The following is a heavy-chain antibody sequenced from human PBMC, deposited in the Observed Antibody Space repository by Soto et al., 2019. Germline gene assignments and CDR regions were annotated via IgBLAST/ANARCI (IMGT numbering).Heavy chain of an antibody. Sequence: QVQLVESGGGVVQPGRSLRLSCAASGFTFSSYAVHWVRQAPGKGLEWVAVISYDGSNKYYADSVKGRFTISRDNSKNTLYLQMNSLRAEDTAVYYCARTGERWIQLWSRIDYWGQGTLVTVSS. V-gene: IGHV3-30-3*01. CDR1: GFTFSSYA. CDR3: ARTGERWIQLWSRIDY. D-gene: IGHD5-18*01. CDR2: ISYDGSNK. J-gene: IGHJ4*02.